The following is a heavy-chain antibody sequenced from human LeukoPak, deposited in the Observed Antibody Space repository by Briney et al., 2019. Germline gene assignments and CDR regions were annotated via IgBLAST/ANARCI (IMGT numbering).Heavy chain of an antibody. CDR2: ISSSGSIT. Sequence: PGGSLRLSCPASGFTFIGYEWNGVAQAPGKGLEWVSYISSSGSITYYADSVKGRFTISRDNAKNSLYLQMNSLRAEDTAAYYCARGISPLDYWGQGTLVTVSS. J-gene: IGHJ4*02. V-gene: IGHV3-48*03. CDR3: ARGISPLDY. CDR1: GFTFIGYE.